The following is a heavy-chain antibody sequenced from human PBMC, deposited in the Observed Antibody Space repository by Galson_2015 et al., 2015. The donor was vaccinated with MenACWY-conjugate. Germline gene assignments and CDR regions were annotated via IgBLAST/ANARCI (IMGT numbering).Heavy chain of an antibody. CDR2: IYYTGST. V-gene: IGHV4-39*01. Sequence: SETLSLTCTVSGGTISSSSYYWGWIRQPPGKGLEWIGHIYYTGSTFYNPSLDSRLTMSVDTSKNQFSLKLRSVTAADTAIYYCARQTRIDALGRFIDYWSQGTLVTVSS. CDR3: ARQTRIDALGRFIDY. CDR1: GGTISSSSYY. J-gene: IGHJ4*02. D-gene: IGHD2-15*01.